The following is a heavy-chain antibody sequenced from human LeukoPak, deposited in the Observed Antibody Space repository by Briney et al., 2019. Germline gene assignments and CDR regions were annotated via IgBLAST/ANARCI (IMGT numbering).Heavy chain of an antibody. Sequence: SETLSLTCTVSDGSITNYYWSWIRQPPGKGLEWIGYIYYSGNTNYNPSLKSRVTILVDTSKNQVSLKLSSVTAADTAVYFCARDWGVGGRPGYMDVWGKGTTVTVSS. D-gene: IGHD6-6*01. V-gene: IGHV4-59*01. CDR3: ARDWGVGGRPGYMDV. CDR2: IYYSGNT. CDR1: DGSITNYY. J-gene: IGHJ6*03.